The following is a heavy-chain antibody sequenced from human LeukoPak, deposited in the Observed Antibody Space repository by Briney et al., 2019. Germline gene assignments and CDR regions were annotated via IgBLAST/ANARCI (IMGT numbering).Heavy chain of an antibody. V-gene: IGHV4-59*01. CDR3: ARDAVDTNMVPAGDC. Sequence: PSETLSLTCTVSGGSISSYYWSWIRQPPGKGLEWIGYIYYSGSTNYNPSLKSRVTISVDTSKNQFSLKLNSATAADTAVYYCARDAVDTNMVPAGDCWGQGTLVTISS. CDR2: IYYSGST. J-gene: IGHJ4*02. CDR1: GGSISSYY. D-gene: IGHD5-18*01.